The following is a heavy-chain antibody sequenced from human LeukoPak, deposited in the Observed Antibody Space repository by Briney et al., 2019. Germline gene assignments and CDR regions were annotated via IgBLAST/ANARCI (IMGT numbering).Heavy chain of an antibody. Sequence: GGSLRLSCTTSGFIFGDYNMNWVRQAPGKGLEWVGYIRAKIHDGTTDFAASVKGRFTISRDDSKSIAYLQMTSLKSEDTAVYYCSRDQKDPYGPEFDYWGQGTLVTVSS. J-gene: IGHJ4*02. CDR3: SRDQKDPYGPEFDY. CDR2: IRAKIHDGTT. CDR1: GFIFGDYN. D-gene: IGHD3-10*01. V-gene: IGHV3-49*04.